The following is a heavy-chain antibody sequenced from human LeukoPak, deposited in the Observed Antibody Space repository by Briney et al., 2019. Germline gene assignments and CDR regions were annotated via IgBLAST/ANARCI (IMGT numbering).Heavy chain of an antibody. J-gene: IGHJ3*02. CDR1: GFTFSSYW. D-gene: IGHD3-10*01. CDR2: IKQDGSEK. CDR3: ARAQWFGELFPDAFDI. Sequence: PGGSLRLSCAASGFTFSSYWMSWVRQAPGKALEWVANIKQDGSEKYYVDSVKGRFTISRDNAKNSLYLQMNSLRAEDTAVYYCARAQWFGELFPDAFDIWGQGTMVTVSS. V-gene: IGHV3-7*01.